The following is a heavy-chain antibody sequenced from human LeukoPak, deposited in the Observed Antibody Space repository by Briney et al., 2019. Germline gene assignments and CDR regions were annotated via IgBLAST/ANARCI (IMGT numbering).Heavy chain of an antibody. CDR2: ISGYNGNT. CDR1: GYTFNLYG. CDR3: ARGVLGSYYYYYYGMDV. D-gene: IGHD1-26*01. Sequence: ASVKVSCKASGYTFNLYGISWVRQAPGQGLEWMGWISGYNGNTKYAQKLQGRVTMTTDTSTSTAYMELRSLRSDDTAVYYCARGVLGSYYYYYYGMDVWGQGTTVTVSS. V-gene: IGHV1-18*01. J-gene: IGHJ6*02.